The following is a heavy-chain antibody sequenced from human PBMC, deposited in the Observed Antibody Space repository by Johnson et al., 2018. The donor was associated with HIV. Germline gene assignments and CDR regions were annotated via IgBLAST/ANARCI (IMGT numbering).Heavy chain of an antibody. CDR3: TRDAKLRPLDGPDDAFDI. CDR2: IKSKTDGGTT. J-gene: IGHJ3*02. CDR1: GFTFDDYA. Sequence: VQLVESGGGLVQPGRSLRLSCAASGFTFDDYAMHWVRQAPGKGLEWVSGIKSKTDGGTTDYAAPVKGRFTISRDDSKNTLYLQMNSLKTEDTAVYYCTRDAKLRPLDGPDDAFDIWGQGTMVTVSS. D-gene: IGHD2-2*03. V-gene: IGHV3-15*07.